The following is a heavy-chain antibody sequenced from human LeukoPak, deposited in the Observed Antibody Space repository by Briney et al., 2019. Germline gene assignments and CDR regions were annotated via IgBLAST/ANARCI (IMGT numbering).Heavy chain of an antibody. J-gene: IGHJ4*02. Sequence: PGGSLRLSCAASGFAFNTYAMHWVRQAPGQGLEWVALIWHDGSHKFYSNSVRGQFTISRDNSKNTVSLQMNNLRPEDTAVYYCAKTYYYGSGTFSFDHWGQGTQVTVSS. D-gene: IGHD3-10*01. CDR1: GFAFNTYA. V-gene: IGHV3-33*06. CDR3: AKTYYYGSGTFSFDH. CDR2: IWHDGSHK.